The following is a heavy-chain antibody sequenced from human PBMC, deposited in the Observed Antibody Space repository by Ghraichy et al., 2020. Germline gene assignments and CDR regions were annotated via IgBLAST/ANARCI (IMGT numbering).Heavy chain of an antibody. Sequence: SETLSLTCAVYGGSFSGYYWSWIRQPPGKGLEWIGEINHSGSTNYNPSLKSRVTISVDTSKNQFSLKLSSVTAADTAVYYCARGRYMVRGVMSSLQSLRSVRCFHPWGEGTLVTVTS. J-gene: IGHJ5*02. V-gene: IGHV4-34*01. CDR1: GGSFSGYY. CDR2: INHSGST. D-gene: IGHD3-10*01. CDR3: ARGRYMVRGVMSSLQSLRSVRCFHP.